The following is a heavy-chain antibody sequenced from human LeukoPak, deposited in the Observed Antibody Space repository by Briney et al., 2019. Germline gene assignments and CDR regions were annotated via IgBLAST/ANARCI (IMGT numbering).Heavy chain of an antibody. CDR2: IYSGGST. D-gene: IGHD3-10*01. CDR1: GFTVSSNY. CDR3: ARDSGRHPGDSYGVWFDP. Sequence: GGSLRLSCAASGFTVSSNYMSWVRQAPGKGLEWVSVIYSGGSTYYADPVKGRFTISRDNSKNTLYLQMNSLRAEDTAVYYCARDSGRHPGDSYGVWFDPWGQGTLVTVSS. J-gene: IGHJ5*02. V-gene: IGHV3-53*01.